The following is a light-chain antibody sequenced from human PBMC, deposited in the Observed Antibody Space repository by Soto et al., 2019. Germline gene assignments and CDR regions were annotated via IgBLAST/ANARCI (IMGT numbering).Light chain of an antibody. CDR3: SLYAGSNDLHII. CDR2: EVS. CDR1: SSDVGGYNF. V-gene: IGLV2-8*01. J-gene: IGLJ2*01. Sequence: QSALTRPPSASGSPGQSVTISCTGTSSDVGGYNFVSWYQQHPGKAPKLMIYEVSKRPSGVPDRFSGSKSGSTASLTVSGLTSEDEAAYYCSLYAGSNDLHIIFGRGTKLTVL.